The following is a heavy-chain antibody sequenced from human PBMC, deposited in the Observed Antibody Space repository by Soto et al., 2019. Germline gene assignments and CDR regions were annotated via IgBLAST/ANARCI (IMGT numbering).Heavy chain of an antibody. CDR1: GGSISSYY. D-gene: IGHD2-2*01. CDR2: IYYSGST. J-gene: IGHJ6*02. CDR3: ARGQLARVPAGYYYYGMDV. Sequence: SETLSLTCTVSGGSISSYYWSWIRQPPGKGLEWIGYIYYSGSTNYNPSLKSRVTISVDTSKNQFSLKLSSVTAADTAVYYCARGQLARVPAGYYYYGMDVWGQGTTVTVSS. V-gene: IGHV4-59*01.